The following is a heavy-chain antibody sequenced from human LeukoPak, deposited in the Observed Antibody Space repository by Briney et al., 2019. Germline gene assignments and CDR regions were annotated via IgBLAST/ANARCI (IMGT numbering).Heavy chain of an antibody. CDR3: AKCVYSNIYYWFDP. V-gene: IGHV3-43*02. J-gene: IGHJ5*02. Sequence: GGSLRLSCAASGFTFEDYVMHWVRQAPGKGLEWVSLITGNGVSTYYADSVKGRFTISRDNSKNSLYLQMNSLRTEDTALYYCAKCVYSNIYYWFDPWGQGTLVTVSS. CDR1: GFTFEDYV. D-gene: IGHD6-13*01. CDR2: ITGNGVST.